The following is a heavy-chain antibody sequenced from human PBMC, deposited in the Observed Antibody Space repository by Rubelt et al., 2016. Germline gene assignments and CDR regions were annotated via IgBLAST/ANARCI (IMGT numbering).Heavy chain of an antibody. V-gene: IGHV1-3*01. CDR3: ARDEDV. CDR1: GYDFTSYA. CDR2: ISAANDNT. J-gene: IGHJ6*02. Sequence: QVQLVQSGAEVKKPGASVSVSCKASGYDFTSYALHWVRQAPGQGLEWMGWISAANDNTRYSEKFQGRITITKDTSSSTAYMDLSSLTYEDTAVYYCARDEDVWGQGTTVTVSS.